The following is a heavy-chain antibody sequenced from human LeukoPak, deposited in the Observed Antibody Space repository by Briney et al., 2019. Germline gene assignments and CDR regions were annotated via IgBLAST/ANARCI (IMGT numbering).Heavy chain of an antibody. D-gene: IGHD4-17*01. J-gene: IGHJ3*02. CDR2: ISSSGSTI. CDR3: ARDATVTLGAFDI. Sequence: GGSLRLSCAASGLTFSSHEMNWVRQAPGKGLEWVSYISSSGSTIYYADSVKGRFTISRDNAKNSLYLQMNSLRAEDTAVYYCARDATVTLGAFDIWGQGTMVTVSS. V-gene: IGHV3-48*03. CDR1: GLTFSSHE.